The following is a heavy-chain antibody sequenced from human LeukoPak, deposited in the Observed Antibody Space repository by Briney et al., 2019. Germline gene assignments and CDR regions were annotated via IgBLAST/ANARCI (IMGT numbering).Heavy chain of an antibody. CDR3: ARDELADSTGSPLDY. Sequence: GASVKVSCKASGGTFSSYAISWVRQAPGQGLEWMGRIIPILGIANYAQKFQGRVTITADKSTSTAYMELSSLRSEDTAVYYCARDELADSTGSPLDYWGQGTLVTVSS. CDR1: GGTFSSYA. J-gene: IGHJ4*02. V-gene: IGHV1-69*04. CDR2: IIPILGIA. D-gene: IGHD3-10*01.